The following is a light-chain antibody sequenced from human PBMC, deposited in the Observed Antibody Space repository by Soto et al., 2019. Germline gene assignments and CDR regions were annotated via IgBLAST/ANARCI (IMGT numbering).Light chain of an antibody. CDR1: QNIKTY. Sequence: DIQMTQSPSSLSASVGDSVTITCRASQNIKTYLNWYQQKPGKAPNLLIYAASSLHSGVPSRFSGSGSGTDFTLTISNLQPEDFATYFCQQCYNTPRTFGPGTKVDI. J-gene: IGKJ1*01. V-gene: IGKV1-39*01. CDR2: AAS. CDR3: QQCYNTPRT.